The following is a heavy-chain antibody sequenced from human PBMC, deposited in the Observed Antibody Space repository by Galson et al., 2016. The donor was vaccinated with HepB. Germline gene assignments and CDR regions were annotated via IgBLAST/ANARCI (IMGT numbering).Heavy chain of an antibody. CDR3: ARVMSKVGISDHELDY. V-gene: IGHV4-59*11. CDR2: IYNSASA. J-gene: IGHJ4*02. Sequence: SETLSLTCSVSGVSISNHYWSWIRQPPGKGLEWIAYIYNSASANYSPSLKSRVTISLDTSTNQISLKLTSVTAADTAVYYCARVMSKVGISDHELDYWGQGILVTVSS. D-gene: IGHD1-14*01. CDR1: GVSISNHY.